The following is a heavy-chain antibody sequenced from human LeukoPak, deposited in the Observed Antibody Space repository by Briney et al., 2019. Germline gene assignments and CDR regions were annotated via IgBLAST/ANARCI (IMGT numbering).Heavy chain of an antibody. CDR1: GSSIRTYTH. J-gene: IGHJ5*02. D-gene: IGHD3-22*01. V-gene: IGHV4-38-2*02. CDR3: VNSGSNYEAVS. CDR2: IHHTGNT. Sequence: SETLSLTCTVSGSSIRTYTHWGWIRQPPGKGLEWIASIHHTGNTYYNPSLESRVTISIDTSKNQFSLKMSSVTAADTAFYFCVNSGSNYEAVSWGQGTLVTVSS.